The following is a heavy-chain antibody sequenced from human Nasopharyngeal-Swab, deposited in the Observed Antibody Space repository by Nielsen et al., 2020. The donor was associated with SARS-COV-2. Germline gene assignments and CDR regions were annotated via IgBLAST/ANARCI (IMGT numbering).Heavy chain of an antibody. D-gene: IGHD4-23*01. CDR3: ATLSYGGNSPHVI. V-gene: IGHV1-24*01. CDR2: FDPEDGET. Sequence: ASVKVSCKVSGYTLTELSMHWVRQAPGKGLEWMGGFDPEDGETIYAQKFQGRVTMTEDTSTDAAYMELSSLRSEDTAVYYCATLSYGGNSPHVIWGQGTLVTVSS. J-gene: IGHJ4*02. CDR1: GYTLTELS.